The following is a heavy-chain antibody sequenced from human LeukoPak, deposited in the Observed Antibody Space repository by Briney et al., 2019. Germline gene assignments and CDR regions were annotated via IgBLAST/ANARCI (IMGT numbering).Heavy chain of an antibody. Sequence: PGGSLRLSCAASGFTFSSYSMNWVRQAPGKGLEWVSSISSSSSYIYYADSVKGRFTISGDNAKNSLYLQMNSLRAEDTAAYYCARDVTLGNFDYWGQGILVIVSS. CDR3: ARDVTLGNFDY. J-gene: IGHJ4*02. CDR1: GFTFSSYS. D-gene: IGHD3-16*01. V-gene: IGHV3-21*01. CDR2: ISSSSSYI.